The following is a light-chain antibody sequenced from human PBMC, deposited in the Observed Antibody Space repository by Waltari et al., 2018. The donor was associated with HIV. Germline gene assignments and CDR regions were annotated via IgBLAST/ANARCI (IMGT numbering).Light chain of an antibody. J-gene: IGLJ2*01. V-gene: IGLV1-44*01. Sequence: QSVLTQPPSASGTHGQRVTISCSGSGFNIGSNAANWYQQLPGTAPNLLTYSHHQRPSGVPDRFSGSKSGTSASLAISGLQSEDEATYYCATWDDTLQGRVFGGGTKLTVL. CDR1: GFNIGSNA. CDR3: ATWDDTLQGRV. CDR2: SHH.